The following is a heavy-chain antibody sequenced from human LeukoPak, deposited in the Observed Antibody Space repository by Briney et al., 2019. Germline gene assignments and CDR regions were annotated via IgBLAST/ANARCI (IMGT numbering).Heavy chain of an antibody. CDR1: GGSISSYSYY. CDR2: IYYSGST. Sequence: SETLSLTCTVSGGSISSYSYYWGWIRQPPGKGLEWIGSIYYSGSTYYNPSLKSRVTISVDTSKNQFSLKLTSVTAADTAVYYCARHSGLRSPFDPWGQGTLVTVSS. J-gene: IGHJ5*02. V-gene: IGHV4-39*01. D-gene: IGHD3-3*01. CDR3: ARHSGLRSPFDP.